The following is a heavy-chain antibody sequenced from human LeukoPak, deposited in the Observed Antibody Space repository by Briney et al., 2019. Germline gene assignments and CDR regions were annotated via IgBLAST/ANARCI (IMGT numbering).Heavy chain of an antibody. CDR1: GFTFSKYA. CDR3: ARGYSSSWYYNPRDWRYYFGY. Sequence: GGSLRLSCAASGFTFSKYAMTWVRQAPGKGLEWVSAISSSTLKIYYADSVKGRFTISRDNSKNTLYLQMNSLRAEDTAVYYCARGYSSSWYYNPRDWRYYFGYWGQGTLVTVSS. J-gene: IGHJ4*02. D-gene: IGHD6-13*01. V-gene: IGHV3-23*01. CDR2: ISSSTLKI.